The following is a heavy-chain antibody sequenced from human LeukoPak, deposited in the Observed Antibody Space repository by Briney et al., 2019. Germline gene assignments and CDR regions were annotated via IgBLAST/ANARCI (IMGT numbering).Heavy chain of an antibody. J-gene: IGHJ4*02. CDR2: ISGDGDST. CDR1: GFTFDDYA. D-gene: IGHD4-23*01. V-gene: IGHV3-43*02. Sequence: QTGGSLRLSCAASGFTFDDYAMHWVRQAPGKGLEWVSLISGDGDSTYYADSVKGRFTISRDNSKNSLYLQMNSLRTEDTALYYCAKDLIDINYGGNSHSSYWGQGTLVTVSS. CDR3: AKDLIDINYGGNSHSSY.